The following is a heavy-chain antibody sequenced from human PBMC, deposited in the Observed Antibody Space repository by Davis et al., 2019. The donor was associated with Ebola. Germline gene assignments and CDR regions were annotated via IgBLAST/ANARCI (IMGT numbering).Heavy chain of an antibody. D-gene: IGHD3-9*01. CDR1: GDSVSRNSAA. Sequence: PSETLSLTCAISGDSVSRNSAAWNWIRQSPSRGLEWLGKTYYRSKWYFDYALSVKSRITINPDTSKNQLSLHLNSVTPEDTAVYYCAIEHWLGGYYSGMDVWGQGTTVTVSS. CDR3: AIEHWLGGYYSGMDV. V-gene: IGHV6-1*01. J-gene: IGHJ6*02. CDR2: TYYRSKWYF.